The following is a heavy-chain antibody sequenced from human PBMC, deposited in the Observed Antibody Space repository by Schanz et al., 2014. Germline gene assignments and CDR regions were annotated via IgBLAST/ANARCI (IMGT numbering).Heavy chain of an antibody. V-gene: IGHV3-11*06. CDR2: ISGTSTHT. Sequence: QVQLVESGGGLVKPGGSLRLSCAASGFSFSDDYMAWIRQAPGKGLEWVSHISGTSTHTNYADSVKGRFTISRDNAKNSLYLQVNRLRAEDTAVYYCARVQGYHDFWSGYYPPDYWGQGTLVTVSS. J-gene: IGHJ4*02. CDR3: ARVQGYHDFWSGYYPPDY. D-gene: IGHD3-3*01. CDR1: GFSFSDDY.